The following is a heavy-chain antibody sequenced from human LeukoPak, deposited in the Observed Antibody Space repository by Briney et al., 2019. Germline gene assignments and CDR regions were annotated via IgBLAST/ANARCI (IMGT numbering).Heavy chain of an antibody. CDR3: ARGAILDY. CDR1: GGSISSSSYY. D-gene: IGHD3-3*01. V-gene: IGHV4-39*07. Sequence: SETLSLTCTVSGGSISSSSYYWGWIRQPPGKGLEWIGSIYYSGSTYYNPSLKSRVTISVDTSKNQFSLKLSSVTAADTAVYYCARGAILDYWGQGTLVTVSS. CDR2: IYYSGST. J-gene: IGHJ4*02.